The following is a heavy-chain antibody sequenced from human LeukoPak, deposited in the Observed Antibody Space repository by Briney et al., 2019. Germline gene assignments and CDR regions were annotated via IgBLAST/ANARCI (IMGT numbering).Heavy chain of an antibody. V-gene: IGHV4-61*02. CDR2: IYTSGST. J-gene: IGHJ3*02. Sequence: PSETLSLTCTVSGGSISSASYYWSWIRQPAGKGLQWIGRIYTSGSTYYNPSLKSRVTISVDTSKNQFSLQLNSVTPEDTAVYYCARDQSRIYHAFDIWGQGTMVTVSS. D-gene: IGHD3-10*01. CDR1: GGSISSASYY. CDR3: ARDQSRIYHAFDI.